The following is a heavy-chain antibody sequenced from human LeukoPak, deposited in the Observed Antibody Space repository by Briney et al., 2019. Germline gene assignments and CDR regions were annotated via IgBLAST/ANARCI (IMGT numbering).Heavy chain of an antibody. V-gene: IGHV4-34*01. CDR1: GGSFSGYY. Sequence: SETLSLTCAVYGGSFSGYYWSWIRQPPGKGLEWIGEINHSGSTNYNPSLKSQVTISVDTSKNQFSLKLSSVTAADTAVYYCARSRSGDYGTSKDFDYWGQGTLVTVSS. D-gene: IGHD4-17*01. CDR2: INHSGST. J-gene: IGHJ4*02. CDR3: ARSRSGDYGTSKDFDY.